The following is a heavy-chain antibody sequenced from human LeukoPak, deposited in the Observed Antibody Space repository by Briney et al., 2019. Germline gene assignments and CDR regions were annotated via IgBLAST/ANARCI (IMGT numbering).Heavy chain of an antibody. V-gene: IGHV3-7*01. CDR2: IGKDGSEK. CDR3: TRDIVYLQLEY. D-gene: IGHD2-15*01. Sequence: AGGSLRLSCAASGFAFPNYWMVWVRQAPGKGLEWVASIGKDGSEKSYVDSVKGRFTISRDNARNSLYLQMSSLTVEDTAVYYCTRDIVYLQLEYWGQGALVTVSS. J-gene: IGHJ4*02. CDR1: GFAFPNYW.